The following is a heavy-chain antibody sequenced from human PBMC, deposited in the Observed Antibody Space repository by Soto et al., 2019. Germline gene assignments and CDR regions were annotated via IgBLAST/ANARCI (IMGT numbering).Heavy chain of an antibody. CDR1: GGAISDARFY. V-gene: IGHV4-39*01. Sequence: QLQLQESGPGLVKPSETLSLTCSLSGGAISDARFYWGWIRQSPGRGLEWIGSIYYTGTTYFHPSLQRRVTISVDTSENQFSLKLYSVTAADTALYFCARQKWEQPKWFDPWGQGTLVIVSP. CDR2: IYYTGTT. J-gene: IGHJ5*02. CDR3: ARQKWEQPKWFDP. D-gene: IGHD1-26*01.